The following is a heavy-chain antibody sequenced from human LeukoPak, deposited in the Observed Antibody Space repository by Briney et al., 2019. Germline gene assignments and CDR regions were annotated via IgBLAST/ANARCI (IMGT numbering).Heavy chain of an antibody. V-gene: IGHV1-2*06. J-gene: IGHJ4*02. CDR2: INPNTGGT. CDR1: GYTFTDYY. Sequence: ASVKVSCKSSGYTFTDYYIHWVRQAPGQGLEWMGRINPNTGGTVYALRFQGRVTMTRDTSINTLYIELSRLASDDTAVYYCARGSRIGDGNNYLNSWGQGTLVTVSS. D-gene: IGHD5-24*01. CDR3: ARGSRIGDGNNYLNS.